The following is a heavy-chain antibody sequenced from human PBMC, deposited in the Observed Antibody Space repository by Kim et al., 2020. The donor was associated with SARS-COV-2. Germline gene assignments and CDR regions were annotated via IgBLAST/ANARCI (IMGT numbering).Heavy chain of an antibody. CDR3: ARRRVAANNWFDP. CDR1: GYTFTSYD. CDR2: MNPNSGNT. Sequence: ASVKVSCKASGYTFTSYDINWVRQATGQGLEWMGWMNPNSGNTGYVQKFQGRVTMTRNTSISTAYMELSNLRSEDTAVYYCARRRVAANNWFDPWGQGTLVTVSS. J-gene: IGHJ5*02. D-gene: IGHD6-19*01. V-gene: IGHV1-8*01.